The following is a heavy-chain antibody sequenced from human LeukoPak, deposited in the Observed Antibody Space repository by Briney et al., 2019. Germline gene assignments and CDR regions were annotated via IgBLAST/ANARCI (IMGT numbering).Heavy chain of an antibody. D-gene: IGHD3-16*01. V-gene: IGHV3-74*01. CDR2: INSDGSST. J-gene: IGHJ4*02. CDR1: GFTFSSYW. CDR3: ARIRGGPIDY. Sequence: PGGSLRLSCAGSGFTFSSYWMHWVRQAPGKGLVWVSHINSDGSSTTYADSVKGRFTISRDTSKNSLYLQMNSLRPEDTAVFYCARIRGGPIDYWGQGTLVTVSS.